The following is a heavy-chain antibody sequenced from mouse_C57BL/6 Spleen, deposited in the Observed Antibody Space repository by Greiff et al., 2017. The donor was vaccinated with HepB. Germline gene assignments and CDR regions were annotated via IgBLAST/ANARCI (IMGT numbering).Heavy chain of an antibody. J-gene: IGHJ4*01. V-gene: IGHV1-82*01. CDR2: IYPGDGDT. CDR1: GYAFSSSW. CDR3: ARRSYYYGSSSMDY. Sequence: QLKESGPELVKPGASVKISCKASGYAFSSSWMNWVKQRPGKGLEWIGRIYPGDGDTNYNGKFKGKATLTADKSSSTAYMQLSSLTSEDSAVYLCARRSYYYGSSSMDYWGQGTSVTVSS. D-gene: IGHD1-1*01.